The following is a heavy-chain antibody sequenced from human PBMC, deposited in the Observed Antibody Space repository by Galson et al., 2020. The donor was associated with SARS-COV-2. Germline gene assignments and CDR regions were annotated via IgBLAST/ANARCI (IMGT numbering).Heavy chain of an antibody. CDR3: AESSGSYYVRFDY. V-gene: IGHV4-39*01. D-gene: IGHD1-26*01. CDR1: GGSISSSSYY. J-gene: IGHJ4*02. CDR2: IYYSGST. Sequence: SETLSLTCTVSGGSISSSSYYWGWIRQPPGKGLEWIGSIYYSGSTYYNPSLKSRVTISVDTSKNQFSLKLSSVTAADTAVYYCAESSGSYYVRFDYWGQGTLVTVSS.